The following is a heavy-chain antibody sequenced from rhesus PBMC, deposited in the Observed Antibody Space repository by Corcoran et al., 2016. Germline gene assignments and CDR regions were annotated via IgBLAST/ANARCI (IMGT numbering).Heavy chain of an antibody. CDR2: LSTIRGST. Sequence: QLQLQESGPGLVKPSETLSLTCAVSGGSISSNWWSWIRQPPGKGLEWIGRLSTIRGSTSNNPSLKSRVTLSTDTSKNQFSLKLSSVTAADTAVYYCARGGYYDTAYDYWGQGVLVTVSS. CDR1: GGSISSNW. D-gene: IGHD3-28*01. V-gene: IGHV4-147*01. CDR3: ARGGYYDTAYDY. J-gene: IGHJ4*01.